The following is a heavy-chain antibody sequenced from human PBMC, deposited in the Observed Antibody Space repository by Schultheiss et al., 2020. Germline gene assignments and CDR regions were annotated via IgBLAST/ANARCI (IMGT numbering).Heavy chain of an antibody. CDR1: GGSISSYY. Sequence: SETLSLTCTVSGGSISSYYWSWIRQPPGKGLEWIGYIYHSGSTNYNPSLKSRVTISVDNSKNTLYLQMNSLRAEDTAVYYCATSYDYVWVTTDNYYYGMDVWGQGTTVTVSS. V-gene: IGHV4-59*12. D-gene: IGHD3-16*01. J-gene: IGHJ6*02. CDR3: ATSYDYVWVTTDNYYYGMDV. CDR2: IYHSGST.